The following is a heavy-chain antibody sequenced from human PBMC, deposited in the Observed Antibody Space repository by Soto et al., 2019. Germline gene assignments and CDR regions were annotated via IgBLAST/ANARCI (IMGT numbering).Heavy chain of an antibody. D-gene: IGHD2-8*02. CDR2: IKYSGAT. CDR3: ARDKITGLFDY. CDR1: GGSISSSSYY. V-gene: IGHV4-39*07. Sequence: SETLSLTCTVSGGSISSSSYYWGWIRQPPGKGLEWIASIKYSGATFYNPSLKSRVTISVDTSKNQFSLKLTSVTAADTAVYYCARDKITGLFDYWGQGTLVTVSS. J-gene: IGHJ4*02.